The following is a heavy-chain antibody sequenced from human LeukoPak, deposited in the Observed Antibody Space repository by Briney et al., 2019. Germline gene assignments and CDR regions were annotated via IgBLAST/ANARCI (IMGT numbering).Heavy chain of an antibody. Sequence: GGSLRLSCAASGFTFSSYAMSWVRQAPGKGLEWVSAISGSGGSTYYADSVKGRFTISRDNSRNTLYLQMNSLRAEDTAVYYCARDGGYDFWSGYYQDYWGQGTLVTVSS. V-gene: IGHV3-23*01. CDR2: ISGSGGST. CDR3: ARDGGYDFWSGYYQDY. J-gene: IGHJ4*02. CDR1: GFTFSSYA. D-gene: IGHD3-3*01.